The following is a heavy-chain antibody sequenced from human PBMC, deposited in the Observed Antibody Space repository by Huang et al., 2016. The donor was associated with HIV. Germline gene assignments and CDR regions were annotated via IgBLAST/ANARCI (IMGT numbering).Heavy chain of an antibody. V-gene: IGHV3-30*04. D-gene: IGHD6-19*01. CDR1: GFTFTNYA. CDR2: ISYDGRNK. CDR3: ARSAVPGDGDWFDP. J-gene: IGHJ5*02. Sequence: QVQLVESGGGLVQPGRSLSLSCAASGFTFTNYAIHWVRQAPGKGLEWVALISYDGRNKCYADAVKGRCTISRDNAKSMLDLLMNSLRVDDTALYYCARSAVPGDGDWFDPWGQGTLVTVSS.